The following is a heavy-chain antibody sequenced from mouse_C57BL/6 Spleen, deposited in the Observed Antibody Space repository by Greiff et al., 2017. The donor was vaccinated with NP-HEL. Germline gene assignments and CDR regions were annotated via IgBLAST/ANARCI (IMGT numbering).Heavy chain of an antibody. D-gene: IGHD1-1*01. CDR2: INYDGSST. CDR1: GFTFSDYY. V-gene: IGHV5-16*01. CDR3: ARDNGSFDY. J-gene: IGHJ2*01. Sequence: DVQLVESEGGLVQPGSSMKLSCTASGFTFSDYYMAWVRQVPEKGLEWVANINYDGSSTYYLDSLKSRFIISRDNAKNILYLQMSSLKSEDTATYYCARDNGSFDYWGQGTTLTVSS.